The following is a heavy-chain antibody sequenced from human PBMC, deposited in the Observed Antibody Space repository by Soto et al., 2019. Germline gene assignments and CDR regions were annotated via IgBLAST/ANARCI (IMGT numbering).Heavy chain of an antibody. CDR2: MNPNSGNT. D-gene: IGHD3-10*01. CDR1: GYTFTSYD. V-gene: IGHV1-8*01. J-gene: IGHJ5*02. CDR3: ARVLVGSYYYGSGRGSKFDP. Sequence: SVKVSCKASGYTFTSYDINWVRQATGQGLEWMGWMNPNSGNTGYAQKFQGRVTMTRNTSISTAYMELSSLRSEDTAVYYCARVLVGSYYYGSGRGSKFDPWGQGTLVTVSS.